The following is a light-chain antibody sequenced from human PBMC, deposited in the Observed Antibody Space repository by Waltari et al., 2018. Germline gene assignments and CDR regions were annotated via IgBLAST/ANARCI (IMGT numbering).Light chain of an antibody. J-gene: IGLJ2*01. CDR2: DNT. V-gene: IGLV1-40*01. CDR3: QSYDNTGRGSVL. Sequence: LTQPPSLSGAPGHPVTISGTATSSATGSFGVNWSHPRPGIVPRLLISDNTHRPAGVPDLVSASKSDTAASLDIAGLQPDDEADYYCQSYDNTGRGSVLIGGGTRLTVL. CDR1: SSATGSFG.